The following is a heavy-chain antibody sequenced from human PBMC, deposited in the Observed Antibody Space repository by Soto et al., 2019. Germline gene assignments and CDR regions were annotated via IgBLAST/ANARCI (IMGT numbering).Heavy chain of an antibody. CDR3: ARAPAMGSSWYLDY. CDR2: INNDGSVT. Sequence: GGSLRLSCAASGFTFSSYWIHWVRQAPGKGPVWVSRINNDGSVTTYADSVKGRFTISRDNAKNTLYLQMNSLRAEDTAVYYCARAPAMGSSWYLDYWGQGTLVTVSS. D-gene: IGHD6-19*01. V-gene: IGHV3-74*01. J-gene: IGHJ4*02. CDR1: GFTFSSYW.